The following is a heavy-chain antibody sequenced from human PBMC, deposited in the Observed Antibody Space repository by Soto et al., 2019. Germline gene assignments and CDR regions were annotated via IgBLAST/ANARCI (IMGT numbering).Heavy chain of an antibody. Sequence: QVQLQESGPGLVKPSQTLSLTCTVSGGSISSGGSFWSWIRQHPGKGLEWIGNIHYSGTTNYSPSLKSPVTVSVDTSRTQFSLKLGSVTAADTAVYCCARGTEYTSSSDWVDPWGQGRLVTVSS. CDR2: IHYSGTT. D-gene: IGHD6-6*01. CDR1: GGSISSGGSF. J-gene: IGHJ5*02. V-gene: IGHV4-31*01. CDR3: ARGTEYTSSSDWVDP.